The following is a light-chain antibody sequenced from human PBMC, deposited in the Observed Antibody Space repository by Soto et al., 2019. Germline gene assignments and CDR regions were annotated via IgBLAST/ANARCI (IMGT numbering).Light chain of an antibody. Sequence: EIVLTQSTGTLSLAPGERATLSCRASQSVGRDYLAWDQQKPGQAPRLLIHHASNRATGIPDRFSGSGSGTDFTLTISRLEPEDFAEFYCQQYASSPLTFGGGTKGEIK. CDR2: HAS. CDR3: QQYASSPLT. J-gene: IGKJ4*01. CDR1: QSVGRDY. V-gene: IGKV3-20*01.